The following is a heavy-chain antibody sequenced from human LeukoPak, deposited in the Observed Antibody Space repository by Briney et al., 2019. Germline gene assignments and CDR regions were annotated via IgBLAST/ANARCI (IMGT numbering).Heavy chain of an antibody. J-gene: IGHJ4*02. CDR1: GGSISSGGYY. D-gene: IGHD6-19*01. CDR2: IYYSGST. Sequence: SQTLSLTCTVSGGSISSGGYYWSWIRQHPGKGLEWIGYIYYSGSTYNNPSLKSRVTISVDTSKNQFSLKLSSVTAADTAVYYCARDSSGWYYFDYWGQGTLVTVSS. V-gene: IGHV4-31*03. CDR3: ARDSSGWYYFDY.